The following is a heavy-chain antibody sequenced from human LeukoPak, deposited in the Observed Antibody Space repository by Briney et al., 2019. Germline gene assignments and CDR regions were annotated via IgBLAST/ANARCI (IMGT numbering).Heavy chain of an antibody. CDR1: GFTFSSYG. V-gene: IGHV3-30*18. CDR2: ISYDGSNK. Sequence: GGSLRLSCAASGFTFSSYGMHWVRQAPGKGLEWVAVISYDGSNKYYADSVKGRFTISRDNSKNTLYLQMNSLRAEDTAVYYCAKDRRSGYYYYYYGMDVWGQGTTVTVSS. J-gene: IGHJ6*02. D-gene: IGHD3-22*01. CDR3: AKDRRSGYYYYYYGMDV.